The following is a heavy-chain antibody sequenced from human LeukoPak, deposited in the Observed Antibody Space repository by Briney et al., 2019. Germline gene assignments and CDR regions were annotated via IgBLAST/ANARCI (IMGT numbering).Heavy chain of an antibody. J-gene: IGHJ4*02. V-gene: IGHV5-51*01. Sequence: GESLKISCKGSGYSFTHYWIGWVRQMPGKGLEWMGIIYPGDSDTRYSPSFQGQVTISADKSISTAYLQWSSLKASDTAMYYCARSVGLAYCGGDCYSRDDYWGQGTLVTVSS. D-gene: IGHD2-21*02. CDR2: IYPGDSDT. CDR3: ARSVGLAYCGGDCYSRDDY. CDR1: GYSFTHYW.